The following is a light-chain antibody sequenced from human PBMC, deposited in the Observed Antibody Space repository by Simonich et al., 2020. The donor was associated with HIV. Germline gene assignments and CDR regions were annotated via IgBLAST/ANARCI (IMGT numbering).Light chain of an antibody. Sequence: DIVMTQSPDSLAVSLGARATINCKSSQSVLFSSNNKNYLAWYQQKPGQPPKLLINWASTRESGVPDRFSGSGSGTDFTLTISILQAEDVAVYYCQQYYSNPLAFGQGTKVEIK. CDR1: QSVLFSSNNKNY. CDR2: WAS. V-gene: IGKV4-1*01. CDR3: QQYYSNPLA. J-gene: IGKJ1*01.